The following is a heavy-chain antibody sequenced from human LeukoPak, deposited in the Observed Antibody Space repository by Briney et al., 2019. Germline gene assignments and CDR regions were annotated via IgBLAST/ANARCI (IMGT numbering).Heavy chain of an antibody. J-gene: IGHJ4*02. CDR1: GDAITSGDDY. D-gene: IGHD6-19*01. Sequence: NTSQTLSLSCSVSGDAITSGDDYWNWIRKSPGKGLQWIGYIFFTGSTYYNPSLGSRFTISLDAPKNRFSLRLNSVTAADTAVYYCARGDYTVLAGSPFDLWGRGTLVTVSS. CDR3: ARGDYTVLAGSPFDL. CDR2: IFFTGST. V-gene: IGHV4-30-4*01.